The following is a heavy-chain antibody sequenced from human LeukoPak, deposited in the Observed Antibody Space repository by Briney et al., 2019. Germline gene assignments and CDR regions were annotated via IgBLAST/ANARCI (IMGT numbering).Heavy chain of an antibody. J-gene: IGHJ3*02. V-gene: IGHV3-30-3*01. CDR3: ARVTTVTTGDAFDI. CDR2: ISYDGSNK. CDR1: GFTFSSYA. Sequence: GSLRLSCAASGFTFSSYAMHWVRQAPGKGLEWVAVISYDGSNKYYADSVKGRFTISRDNSKNTLYLQMNSLRAEGTAVYYCARVTTVTTGDAFDIWGQGTMVTVSS. D-gene: IGHD4-11*01.